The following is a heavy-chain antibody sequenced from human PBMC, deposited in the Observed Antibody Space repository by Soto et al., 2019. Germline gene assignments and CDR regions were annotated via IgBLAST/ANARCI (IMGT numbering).Heavy chain of an antibody. D-gene: IGHD2-8*02. J-gene: IGHJ4*02. CDR2: ISFDGDK. V-gene: IGHV3-30*03. CDR1: GFDFSNSG. CDR3: ARDYARGWCQF. Sequence: PGGSLRLSCTASGFDFSNSGIQWVRQTPGKGLEWVALISFDGDKYYVDSVKGRFTISRDNPTNTVYLQMNRLRPEDTGAYYCARDYARGWCQFWGQGTLVTVSS.